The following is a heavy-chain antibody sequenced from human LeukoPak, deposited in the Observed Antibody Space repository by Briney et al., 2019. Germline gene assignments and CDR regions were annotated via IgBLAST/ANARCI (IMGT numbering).Heavy chain of an antibody. CDR2: INPSGGST. CDR1: RYTFTSYY. CDR3: ARDIIVVVPADPYYYYGMDV. J-gene: IGHJ6*02. D-gene: IGHD2-2*01. V-gene: IGHV1-46*01. Sequence: GASVTVSCKASRYTFTSYYMHWVRQAPGQGLEWMGIINPSGGSTSYAQKFQGRVTMTRDTSTSTVYMELSSLRSEDTAVYYCARDIIVVVPADPYYYYGMDVWGQGTTVTVSS.